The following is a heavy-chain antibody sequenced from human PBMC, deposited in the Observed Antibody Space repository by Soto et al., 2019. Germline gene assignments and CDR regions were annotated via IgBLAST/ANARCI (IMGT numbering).Heavy chain of an antibody. J-gene: IGHJ4*02. Sequence: EVQLLESGGGLVQPGGSLVLSCAASRFTFSSYAMSWVRQAPGKGLEWVSSISGGGNDAYYADSVKGRFTISRDNSQNTLYLQTSRLSADDTAVYYCARSLILASTDTEPFDYWGQGALVTVSS. CDR2: ISGGGNDA. CDR3: ARSLILASTDTEPFDY. V-gene: IGHV3-23*01. D-gene: IGHD3-3*02. CDR1: RFTFSSYA.